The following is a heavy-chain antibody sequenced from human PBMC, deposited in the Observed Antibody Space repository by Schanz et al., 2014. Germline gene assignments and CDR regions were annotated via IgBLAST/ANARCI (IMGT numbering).Heavy chain of an antibody. CDR2: IFYSGST. CDR1: GGSISSSSYY. V-gene: IGHV4-39*02. Sequence: QLQLQESGPGLVKPSETLSLTCTVSGGSISSSSYYWGWIRQPPGKGLEWIGSIFYSGSTYYNLSLKSRVSIPVDPSKNHFPLKVTSVTAAETAVYYCARENVGRGFDYWGRGALVTVSS. D-gene: IGHD3-10*02. CDR3: ARENVGRGFDY. J-gene: IGHJ4*02.